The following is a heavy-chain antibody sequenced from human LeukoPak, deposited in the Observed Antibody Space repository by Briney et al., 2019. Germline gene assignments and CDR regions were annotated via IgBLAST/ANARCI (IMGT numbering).Heavy chain of an antibody. CDR1: GFTFSSYG. CDR3: AKEISLNDAFDI. V-gene: IGHV3-33*06. Sequence: GRSLRLXCAASGFTFSSYGMHWVRQAPGKGLEWVAIIWYDGNKYYADSVKGRFTISRDNSKNTLYLQINSLRAEDTAMYYCAKEISLNDAFDIWGQGTMVTVSS. D-gene: IGHD2-15*01. CDR2: IWYDGNK. J-gene: IGHJ3*02.